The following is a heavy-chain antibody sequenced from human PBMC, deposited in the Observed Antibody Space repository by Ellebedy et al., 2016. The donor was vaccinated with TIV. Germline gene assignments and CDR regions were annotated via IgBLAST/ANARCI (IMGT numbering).Heavy chain of an antibody. CDR1: GGTFISYA. D-gene: IGHD3-3*01. CDR2: IIPIFGTA. J-gene: IGHJ4*02. V-gene: IGHV1-69*13. Sequence: SVKVSXXASGGTFISYAISWVRQAPGQGLEWMGGIIPIFGTANYAQKFQGRVTITADEFTTTAYMELSSLRSEDTAVYYCVTRPRYYDFWSGPGEAWDYWGQGTLVTVSS. CDR3: VTRPRYYDFWSGPGEAWDY.